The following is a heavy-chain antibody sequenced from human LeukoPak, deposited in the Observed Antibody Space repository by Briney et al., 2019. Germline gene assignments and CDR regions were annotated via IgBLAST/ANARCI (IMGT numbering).Heavy chain of an antibody. J-gene: IGHJ6*02. CDR1: GYTFTSYG. Sequence: ASVEVSCKASGYTFTSYGISWVRQAPGQGLEWMGWISAYNGNTNYAQKLQGRVTMTTDTSTSTAYMELRSLRSDDTAVYYCARGPRAPNYYYYGMDVWGQGTTVTVSS. CDR2: ISAYNGNT. V-gene: IGHV1-18*01. CDR3: ARGPRAPNYYYYGMDV.